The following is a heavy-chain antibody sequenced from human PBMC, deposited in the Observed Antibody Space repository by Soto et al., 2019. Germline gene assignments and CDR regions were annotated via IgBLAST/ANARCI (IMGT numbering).Heavy chain of an antibody. J-gene: IGHJ5*02. Sequence: GSLRLSCAASGFSFSGYWMSWVRQAPGKGPEWVANIKEDGTEQHYVDSVKGRFTISRDNSEDSLFLQMNNLRAEDSAIYYCAITTSTVSYWFDPWGPGTQVIVSS. CDR1: GFSFSGYW. CDR3: AITTSTVSYWFDP. D-gene: IGHD4-4*01. V-gene: IGHV3-7*03. CDR2: IKEDGTEQ.